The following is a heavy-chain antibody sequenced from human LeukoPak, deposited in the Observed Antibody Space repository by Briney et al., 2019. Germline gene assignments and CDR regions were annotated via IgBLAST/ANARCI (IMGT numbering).Heavy chain of an antibody. CDR1: GFTYSSYA. J-gene: IGHJ4*02. CDR2: ISGSGGST. CDR3: AKLARYGDSDY. V-gene: IGHV3-23*01. D-gene: IGHD4-17*01. Sequence: GGSLRLSCAASGFTYSSYAMRWLRQAPGKGLEWVSAISGSGGSTYYADSVKGRFTISRDNSKNTLYLQMNSLRAEDTAVYYCAKLARYGDSDYWGQGTLVTVSS.